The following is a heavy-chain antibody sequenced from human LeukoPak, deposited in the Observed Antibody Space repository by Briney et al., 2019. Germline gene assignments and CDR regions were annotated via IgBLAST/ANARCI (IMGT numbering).Heavy chain of an antibody. CDR2: ITASGDST. V-gene: IGHV3-23*01. CDR3: ARRDIVVVVSASDY. CDR1: GFTFSNSA. Sequence: GGSLRLSCAASGFTFSNSAMSWVRQAPGKGVEWVSGITASGDSTYYADSVKGRFTMSRDNSKNTVYLQMNNLRVDDTAVYYCARRDIVVVVSASDYWGQGTLVTVSS. J-gene: IGHJ4*02. D-gene: IGHD2-15*01.